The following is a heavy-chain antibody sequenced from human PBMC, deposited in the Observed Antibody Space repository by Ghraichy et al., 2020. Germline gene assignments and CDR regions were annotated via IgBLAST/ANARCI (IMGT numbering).Heavy chain of an antibody. J-gene: IGHJ6*02. Sequence: GGYLRLSCAASGFTFSSYAMSWVRQAPGKGLEWVSAISGSGGSTYYADSVKGRFTISRDNSKNTLYLQMNSLRAEDTAVYYCAKGLGYCSSTSCYTLGLDYYYGMDVWGQGTTVTVSS. D-gene: IGHD2-2*02. V-gene: IGHV3-23*01. CDR1: GFTFSSYA. CDR2: ISGSGGST. CDR3: AKGLGYCSSTSCYTLGLDYYYGMDV.